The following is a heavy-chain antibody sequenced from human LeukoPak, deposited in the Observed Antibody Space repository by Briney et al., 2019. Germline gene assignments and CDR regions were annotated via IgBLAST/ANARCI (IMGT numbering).Heavy chain of an antibody. CDR3: ARGSGYYYGDFDY. Sequence: PSETLSLTCTVSGGSISSGSYYWGWIRQPPGKGLEWIGSIYYSGSTYYNPSPKSRVTISVDTSKNQFSLKLSSVTAADTAVYYCARGSGYYYGDFDYWGQGTLVTVSS. J-gene: IGHJ4*02. V-gene: IGHV4-39*01. CDR1: GGSISSGSYY. D-gene: IGHD3-22*01. CDR2: IYYSGST.